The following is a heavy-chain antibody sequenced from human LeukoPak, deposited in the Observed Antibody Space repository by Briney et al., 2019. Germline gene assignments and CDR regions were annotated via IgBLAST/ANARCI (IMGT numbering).Heavy chain of an antibody. J-gene: IGHJ4*02. D-gene: IGHD2-21*01. V-gene: IGHV1-3*01. CDR3: ARGTYSLFDY. Sequence: ASVKVSCKASGYTFTSYAMHWVRQAPGQRLEWMGWINAGNGNTKYSQKFQGRVTMTTDTSTSTAYMELRSLRSDDTAVYYCARGTYSLFDYWGQGTLVTVSS. CDR2: INAGNGNT. CDR1: GYTFTSYA.